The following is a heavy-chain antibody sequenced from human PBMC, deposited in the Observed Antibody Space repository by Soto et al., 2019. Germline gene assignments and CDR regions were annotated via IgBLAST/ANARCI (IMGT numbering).Heavy chain of an antibody. J-gene: IGHJ4*02. CDR3: ARDVAAAFFDY. V-gene: IGHV1-46*01. CDR1: GYTFTSYY. CDR2: INPNVGSA. D-gene: IGHD6-25*01. Sequence: ASVKVSCKASGYTFTSYYMHWVRQATGQGLEWMGTINPNVGSASFAQKFQGRVTMTRDTSTSTVYMELSSLRSEDTAVYYCARDVAAAFFDYWGQGTLVTVSS.